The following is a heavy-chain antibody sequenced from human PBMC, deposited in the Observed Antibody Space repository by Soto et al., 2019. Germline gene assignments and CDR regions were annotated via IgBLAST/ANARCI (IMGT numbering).Heavy chain of an antibody. CDR3: ARSGGYDSSGYYPTVFDP. Sequence: SETLSLTCTVSGGSISGYYWSWIRQPPGKGLEWIGYIYYSGSTNYNPSLKSRVTISVDTSKNQFSLKLSSVTAADTAVYYCARSGGYDSSGYYPTVFDPWGQGTLVTVSS. D-gene: IGHD3-22*01. CDR1: GGSISGYY. CDR2: IYYSGST. V-gene: IGHV4-59*01. J-gene: IGHJ5*02.